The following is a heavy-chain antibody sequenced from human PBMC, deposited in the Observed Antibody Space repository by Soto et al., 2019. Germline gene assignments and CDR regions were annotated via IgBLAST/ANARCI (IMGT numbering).Heavy chain of an antibody. V-gene: IGHV1-3*01. CDR1: GYTFTSYA. CDR2: INAGNGNT. Sequence: QVQLVQSGAEVKKPGASVKVSCKASGYTFTSYAMHWVRQAPGQRLEWMGWINAGNGNTKYSQSFQDRVTFTRDTSASTIYMELSSLRSEDTAVYYCARGHTAPADYWGQGTLVTVSS. J-gene: IGHJ4*02. CDR3: ARGHTAPADY.